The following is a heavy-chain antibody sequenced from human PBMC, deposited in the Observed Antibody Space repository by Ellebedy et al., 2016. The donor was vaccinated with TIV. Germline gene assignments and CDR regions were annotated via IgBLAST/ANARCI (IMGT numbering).Heavy chain of an antibody. CDR3: AAGDKDMENFDY. J-gene: IGHJ4*02. CDR2: MFYSVSA. D-gene: IGHD5-18*01. Sequence: GSLRLSXTVSSGSITNYYWSWIRQPPGRRLEWIGYMFYSVSATYNPSLKSRATISVDTSKKQISLKLRSVIAADTAVYYCAAGDKDMENFDYWGQGTLVTVSS. V-gene: IGHV4-59*01. CDR1: SGSITNYY.